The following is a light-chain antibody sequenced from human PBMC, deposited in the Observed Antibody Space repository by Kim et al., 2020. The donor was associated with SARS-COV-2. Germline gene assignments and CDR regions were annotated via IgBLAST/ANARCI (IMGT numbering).Light chain of an antibody. CDR1: SSNIGTGFD. J-gene: IGLJ1*01. Sequence: QSVLTQPPSVSGAPGQRVTISCTGSSSNIGTGFDVHWYQQLPGTAPKFLIYSNNNRPSGVPDRFSASKSGTSASLAITGLQAEDEAEYYCQSYDNSLSTYVFGTVTKVTVL. CDR3: QSYDNSLSTYV. V-gene: IGLV1-40*01. CDR2: SNN.